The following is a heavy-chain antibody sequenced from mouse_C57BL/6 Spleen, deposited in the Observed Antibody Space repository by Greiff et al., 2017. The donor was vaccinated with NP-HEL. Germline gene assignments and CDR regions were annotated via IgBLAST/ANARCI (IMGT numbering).Heavy chain of an antibody. D-gene: IGHD1-1*01. J-gene: IGHJ2*01. CDR3: ARTGYYGSSYDY. V-gene: IGHV14-4*01. CDR1: GFNIKDDY. CDR2: IDPENGDT. Sequence: VQLQQSGAELVRPGASVKLSCTASGFNIKDDYMHWVKQRPEQGLEWIGWIDPENGDTEYASKFQGKSTLTVDKSSSTAYMQLSSLTSEDSAVYYCARTGYYGSSYDYWGQGTTLTVSS.